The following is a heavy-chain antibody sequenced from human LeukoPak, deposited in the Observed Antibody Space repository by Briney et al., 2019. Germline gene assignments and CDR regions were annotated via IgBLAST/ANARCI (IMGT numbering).Heavy chain of an antibody. CDR2: ISGSGGST. J-gene: IGHJ4*02. V-gene: IGHV3-23*01. Sequence: GGSLRLSCAASGFTFSDYYMGWIRQAPGKGLEWVSAISGSGGSTYYADSVKGRFTISRDNSKNTLYLQMNSLRAEDTAVYYCAKDLSGSSWYDTSFDYWGQGTLVTVSS. CDR3: AKDLSGSSWYDTSFDY. D-gene: IGHD6-13*01. CDR1: GFTFSDYY.